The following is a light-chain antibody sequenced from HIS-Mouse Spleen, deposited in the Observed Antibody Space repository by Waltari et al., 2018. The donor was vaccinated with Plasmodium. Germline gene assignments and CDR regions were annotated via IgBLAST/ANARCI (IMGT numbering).Light chain of an antibody. CDR2: GAS. V-gene: IGKV3-15*01. CDR3: QQYNNWSFT. CDR1: QRVSSN. J-gene: IGKJ3*01. Sequence: EIVMTQSPATLSVSPGERATLSCRASQRVSSNLAWYQQKPGQAPRLLIYGASTRDTVIPARFSGSGSGTDFTLNISSLQSEDFAVYYCQQYNNWSFTFGPGTKVDIK.